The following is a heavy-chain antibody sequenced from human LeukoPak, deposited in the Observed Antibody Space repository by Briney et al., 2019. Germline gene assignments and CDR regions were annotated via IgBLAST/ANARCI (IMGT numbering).Heavy chain of an antibody. J-gene: IGHJ4*02. D-gene: IGHD5-18*01. CDR3: ARVRGYYSAYYFDY. Sequence: GGSLRLSXAASGFTFSSYWMHWVRQAPGKGLVWVSRINSDGSSTSYADSVKGRFTISRDNAKNTLYLQMNSLTAEDTAVYYCARVRGYYSAYYFDYWGQGTLVTVSS. CDR1: GFTFSSYW. V-gene: IGHV3-74*01. CDR2: INSDGSST.